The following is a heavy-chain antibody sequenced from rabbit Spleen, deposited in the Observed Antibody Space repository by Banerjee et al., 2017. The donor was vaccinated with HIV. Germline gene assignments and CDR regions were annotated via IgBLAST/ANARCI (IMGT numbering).Heavy chain of an antibody. CDR1: GFDFSSYY. J-gene: IGHJ4*01. V-gene: IGHV1S7*01. CDR2: IDPVFGST. CDR3: ARDYAGYAGYGYADYFNL. Sequence: QELVESGGGLVQPGGSLKLSCKASGFDFSSYYMSWVRQAPGKGLEWIGYIDPVFGSTYYASWVNGRFTISSHNAQNTLYLQLNSLTAADTATYFCARDYAGYAGYGYADYFNLWGPGTLVTVS. D-gene: IGHD6-1*01.